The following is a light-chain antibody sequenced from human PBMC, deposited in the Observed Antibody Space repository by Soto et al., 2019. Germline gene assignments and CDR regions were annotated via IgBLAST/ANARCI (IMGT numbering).Light chain of an antibody. V-gene: IGKV3-11*01. J-gene: IGKJ5*01. Sequence: MVMTQRPAILSVSPGERVILSCGASQSLTRNLAWYQHKPGQVPRLLIYDTSNRATGIPARFSGSGSGTDFTLTISSLAPEDFAVYYCQHRSNWPPGFGQGTRLEIK. CDR2: DTS. CDR3: QHRSNWPPG. CDR1: QSLTRN.